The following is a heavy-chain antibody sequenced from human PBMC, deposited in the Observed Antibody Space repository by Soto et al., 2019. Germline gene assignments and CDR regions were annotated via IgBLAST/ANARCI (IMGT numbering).Heavy chain of an antibody. CDR2: INPSGGST. V-gene: IGHV1-46*01. CDR3: AREARASGYSSSWYVDYYYYYGMDV. Sequence: ASVKVSCKASGYTFTSFGISWVRQAPGQGLEWMGIINPSGGSTSYAQKFQGRVTMTRDTSTSTVYMELSSLRSEDTAVYYCAREARASGYSSSWYVDYYYYYGMDVWGQGTTVTVSS. CDR1: GYTFTSFG. D-gene: IGHD6-13*01. J-gene: IGHJ6*02.